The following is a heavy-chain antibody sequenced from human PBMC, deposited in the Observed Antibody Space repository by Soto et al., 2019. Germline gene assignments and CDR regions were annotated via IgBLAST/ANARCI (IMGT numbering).Heavy chain of an antibody. CDR3: AGKVGVAPFDY. CDR2: IVVGSGNT. V-gene: IGHV1-58*01. CDR1: GFTFTSSA. Sequence: SVKVSCKASGFTFTSSAVQWVRQARGQRLEWIGWIVVGSGNTNYAQKFQERVTITRDMSKSTAYMELSSLRSEDTAVYYCAGKVGVAPFDYWGQGTLVTVSS. J-gene: IGHJ4*02. D-gene: IGHD3-3*01.